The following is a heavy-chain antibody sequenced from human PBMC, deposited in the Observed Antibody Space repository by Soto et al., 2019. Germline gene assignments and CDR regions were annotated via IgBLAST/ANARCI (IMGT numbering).Heavy chain of an antibody. V-gene: IGHV3-48*01. Sequence: GGSLRLSCAASGFTFSSYSMNWVRQAPGKGLEWVSYISSSSSTIYYADSVKGRFTISRDNAKNSLYLQMNSLRAEDTAVYYCARDFVRSGWWTPNYFDYWGQGTLVTVSS. D-gene: IGHD6-19*01. CDR1: GFTFSSYS. CDR2: ISSSSSTI. CDR3: ARDFVRSGWWTPNYFDY. J-gene: IGHJ4*02.